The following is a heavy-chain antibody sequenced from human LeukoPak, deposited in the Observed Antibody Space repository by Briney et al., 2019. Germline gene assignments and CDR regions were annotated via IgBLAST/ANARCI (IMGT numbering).Heavy chain of an antibody. CDR3: ARDYNSGYPYYYYYYGMDV. CDR2: INSDGSST. V-gene: IGHV3-74*01. CDR1: GFTFSTYG. J-gene: IGHJ6*02. Sequence: GGSLRLSCATSGFTFSTYGLHWVRQAPGKGLVWVSHINSDGSSTNYADSVKGRFTISRDNAKNTLYLQMNRLRAEDTAVYYCARDYNSGYPYYYYYYGMDVWGQGTTVTVSS. D-gene: IGHD5-12*01.